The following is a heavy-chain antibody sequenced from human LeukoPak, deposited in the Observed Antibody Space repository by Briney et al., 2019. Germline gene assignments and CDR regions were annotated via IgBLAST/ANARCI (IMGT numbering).Heavy chain of an antibody. CDR2: VNHSGYT. CDR3: ARMTTGHDY. CDR1: GTSFSSYY. D-gene: IGHD4-17*01. J-gene: IGHJ4*02. Sequence: PSETLSLTCGVYGTSFSSYYWSWIRQPPGKGLEWIGEVNHSGYTNTNPSLKSRVTISVDTSNNQFSPRLSSVTAADTAVYFCARMTTGHDYWGQGTLVTVSS. V-gene: IGHV4-34*01.